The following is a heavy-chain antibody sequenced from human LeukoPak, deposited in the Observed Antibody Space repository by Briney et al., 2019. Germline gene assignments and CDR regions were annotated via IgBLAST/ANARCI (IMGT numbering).Heavy chain of an antibody. CDR2: INHSGTT. J-gene: IGHJ4*02. Sequence: KPSETLSLTCAVYGGSFSGYYWSWIRQPPGKGLEWIGEINHSGTTNYNPSLKSRVTISVDTSKNQFSLKLSSVTAADTAVYYCPRERVLRYWGQGTLVTVSS. CDR1: GGSFSGYY. V-gene: IGHV4-34*01. CDR3: PRERVLRY.